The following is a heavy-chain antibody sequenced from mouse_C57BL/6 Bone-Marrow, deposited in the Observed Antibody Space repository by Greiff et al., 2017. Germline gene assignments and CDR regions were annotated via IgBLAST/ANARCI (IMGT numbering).Heavy chain of an antibody. CDR3: ARGGWLRDY. D-gene: IGHD2-2*01. V-gene: IGHV1-50*01. CDR1: GYTFTSYW. CDR2: IDPSVSYT. J-gene: IGHJ2*01. Sequence: QVQLQQPGAELVKPGASVKLSCKASGYTFTSYWMQWVKQRPGQGLEWIGEIDPSVSYTNYNQKFKGKATLTVDTSSSTAYMQLSSLTSEDSAVYYCARGGWLRDYWGQGTTLTVSS.